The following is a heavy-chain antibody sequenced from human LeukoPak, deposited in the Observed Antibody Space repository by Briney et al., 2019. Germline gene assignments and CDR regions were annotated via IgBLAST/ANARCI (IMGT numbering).Heavy chain of an antibody. V-gene: IGHV3-7*01. CDR3: ARSYYDSSGSHVDY. CDR1: GFTFSSSW. D-gene: IGHD3-22*01. CDR2: IKEDGSEK. Sequence: GGSLRLSCAASGFTFSSSWMSWVRQAPGKGLEWVANIKEDGSEKYYVDSVKGRFTISRDNVKNSLYQQMNSLRAEDTAVYYCARSYYDSSGSHVDYWGQGTLVTVSS. J-gene: IGHJ4*02.